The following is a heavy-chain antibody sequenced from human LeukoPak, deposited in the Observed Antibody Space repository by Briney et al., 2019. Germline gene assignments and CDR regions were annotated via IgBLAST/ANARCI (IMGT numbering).Heavy chain of an antibody. V-gene: IGHV3-7*01. J-gene: IGHJ4*02. CDR1: GFTFSDYY. CDR3: ARGGLYDFWSGYYTRGLYYFDY. CDR2: IKQDGSEG. Sequence: GGSLRLSCAASGFTFSDYYTSWIRQAPGKGLEWVANIKQDGSEGYYVDSVKGRFTISRDNAKNSVFLQMNSLRAEDTAVYYCARGGLYDFWSGYYTRGLYYFDYWGQGTLVTVSS. D-gene: IGHD3-3*01.